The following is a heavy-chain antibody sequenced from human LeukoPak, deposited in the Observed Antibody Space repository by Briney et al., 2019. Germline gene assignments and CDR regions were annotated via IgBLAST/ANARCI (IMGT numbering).Heavy chain of an antibody. J-gene: IGHJ4*02. CDR3: ARGGGPYRPLDY. V-gene: IGHV4-4*02. CDR2: VNLLGST. Sequence: SGTLSLTCGVSGGSITNTNYWTWVRQPPGKGLEWIGEVNLLGSTNYNPSLMGRVAISVDTSENHISLQLTSVTAADTAVYYCARGGGPYRPLDYSGQGTLVTVSS. CDR1: GGSITNTNY.